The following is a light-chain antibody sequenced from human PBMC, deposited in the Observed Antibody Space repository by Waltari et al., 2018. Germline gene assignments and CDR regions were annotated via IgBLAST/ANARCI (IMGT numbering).Light chain of an antibody. V-gene: IGKV2-24*01. Sequence: DIVLTLTPLSSPVALGQPASISCRSSHSLLHSDGNTYLSWLHQRPGQPPRLLLYRISNRFSGVPDRFSGSGAGTDFTLKISRVEAEDVGVYYCLQATHFPLTFGGGTKVEIE. CDR1: HSLLHSDGNTY. CDR3: LQATHFPLT. J-gene: IGKJ4*01. CDR2: RIS.